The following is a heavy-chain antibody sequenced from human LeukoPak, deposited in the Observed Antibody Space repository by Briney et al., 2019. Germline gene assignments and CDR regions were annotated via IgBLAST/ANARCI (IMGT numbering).Heavy chain of an antibody. J-gene: IGHJ4*02. V-gene: IGHV3-30*02. Sequence: GGSLRLSCAASGFTFSSYGMHWVRQAPGKGLEWVAFIRYDGSNKYYADSVKGRFTISRDNSKNTLYLQMNSLRAEDTAVYYCAKDTGLGYCSSTSCYGGPYFDYWGQGTLVTVSS. CDR2: IRYDGSNK. CDR3: AKDTGLGYCSSTSCYGGPYFDY. CDR1: GFTFSSYG. D-gene: IGHD2-2*01.